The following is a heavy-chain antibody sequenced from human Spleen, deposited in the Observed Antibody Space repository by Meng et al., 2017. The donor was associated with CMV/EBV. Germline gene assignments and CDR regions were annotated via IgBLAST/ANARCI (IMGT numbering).Heavy chain of an antibody. CDR1: GFTFSTYT. Sequence: GGSLRLSCAASGFTFSTYTMNWVRQAPGKGLEWLSSISTISDYIYYADSVRGRFTISRDNAKNSLYLQMNALRAEDTAVYYCARDLGSGYSQYYYYGMDVWGQGTTVTVSS. J-gene: IGHJ6*02. CDR3: ARDLGSGYSQYYYYGMDV. D-gene: IGHD3-22*01. V-gene: IGHV3-21*01. CDR2: ISTISDYI.